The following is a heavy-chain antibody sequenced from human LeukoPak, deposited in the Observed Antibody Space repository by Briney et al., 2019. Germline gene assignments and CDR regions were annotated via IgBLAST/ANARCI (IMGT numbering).Heavy chain of an antibody. Sequence: ASVKVSCKASGYTFTGYYMHWVRQAPGQGLEWMGWINPNSGGTNYAQKFQGRVTMTRDTSISTAYMELSRLRSDDTAVYYCARVSGSWYSFLQHWGQGTLVTVSS. CDR1: GYTFTGYY. J-gene: IGHJ1*01. CDR2: INPNSGGT. V-gene: IGHV1-2*02. D-gene: IGHD6-13*01. CDR3: ARVSGSWYSFLQH.